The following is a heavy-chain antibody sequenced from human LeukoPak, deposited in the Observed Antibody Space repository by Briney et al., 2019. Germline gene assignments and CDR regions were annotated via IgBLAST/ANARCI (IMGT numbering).Heavy chain of an antibody. V-gene: IGHV1-8*01. J-gene: IGHJ6*02. Sequence: ASVKVSCKASGYTFTSHDINWVRQATGQGLEWMGWMNPNSGNTGYAQKFQGRVTMTRNTSISTAYMELSSLRSEDTAVYYCASVAYCSSTSCPWGDYYYYGMDVWGQGTTVTVSS. CDR3: ASVAYCSSTSCPWGDYYYYGMDV. CDR2: MNPNSGNT. D-gene: IGHD2-2*01. CDR1: GYTFTSHD.